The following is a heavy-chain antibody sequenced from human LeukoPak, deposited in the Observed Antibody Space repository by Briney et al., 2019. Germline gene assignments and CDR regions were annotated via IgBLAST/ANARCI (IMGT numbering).Heavy chain of an antibody. CDR3: ARYGIAAAGTPLDY. CDR2: IYYSGST. D-gene: IGHD6-13*01. CDR1: GVSISSSSYY. J-gene: IGHJ4*02. V-gene: IGHV4-39*01. Sequence: PSETLSLTCTVSGVSISSSSYYWGWIRQRPGKGLEWIGSIYYSGSTYYNPSLKSRVTLSVDTSKNQFSLKLSSVTAADTAVYYCARYGIAAAGTPLDYWGQGTLVTVSS.